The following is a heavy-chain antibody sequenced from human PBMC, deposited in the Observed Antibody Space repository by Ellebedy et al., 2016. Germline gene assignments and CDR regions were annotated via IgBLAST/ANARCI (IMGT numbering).Heavy chain of an antibody. V-gene: IGHV4-4*07. J-gene: IGHJ4*02. CDR2: INTSGNT. CDR3: ATLTIPGGSDF. D-gene: IGHD3-16*01. Sequence: SETLSLXCTVSGDSINGNAYYWSWIRQPAGKGLEWIGRINTSGNTIYNPSLKSRVTMSVDTSKNHFSLGLSSVTAADTAVYYCATLTIPGGSDFWGQGTLVTVSS. CDR1: GDSINGNAYY.